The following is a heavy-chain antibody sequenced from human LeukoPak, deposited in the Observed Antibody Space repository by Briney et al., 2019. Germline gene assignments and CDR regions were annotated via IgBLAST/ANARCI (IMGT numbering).Heavy chain of an antibody. CDR1: GGSISSSSYY. D-gene: IGHD3-9*01. CDR3: ARQNCDILTGLSWFDP. CDR2: IYYSGST. J-gene: IGHJ5*02. Sequence: SETLSLTCTVSGGSISSSSYYWGWIRQPPGKGLEWIGSIYYSGSTYYNPSLKSRVTISVDTSKNQFSLKLSSVTAADTAVYYCARQNCDILTGLSWFDPWGQGTLVTVSS. V-gene: IGHV4-39*01.